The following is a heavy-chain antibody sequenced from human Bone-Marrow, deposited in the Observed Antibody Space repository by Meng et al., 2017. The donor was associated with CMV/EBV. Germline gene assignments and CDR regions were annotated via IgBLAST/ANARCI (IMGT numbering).Heavy chain of an antibody. V-gene: IGHV1-2*02. J-gene: IGHJ4*02. CDR3: ALVVYNCGGDCYSPH. Sequence: ASVKVSCKASGYTFTGYYMHWVRQAPGQGLEWMGWINPNSGGTNYAQKFQGRVTMTRDTSISTAYMELSRLRSEDTAMYYCALVVYNCGGDCYSPHWGQGTLVTVSS. CDR1: GYTFTGYY. CDR2: INPNSGGT. D-gene: IGHD2-21*01.